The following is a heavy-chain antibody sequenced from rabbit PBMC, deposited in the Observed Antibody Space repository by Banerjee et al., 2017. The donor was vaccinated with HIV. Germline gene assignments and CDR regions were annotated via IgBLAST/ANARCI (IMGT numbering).Heavy chain of an antibody. V-gene: IGHV1S45*01. D-gene: IGHD6-1*01. CDR2: INTSSGNT. Sequence: QEQLEESGGDLVKPEGSLTLTCTASGFSFSNKYVMCWVRQAPGKGLEWIACINTSSGNTVYASWAKGRFTISKTSSTTVTLQMTSLTAADTATYFCARDLAGAGYGPSTTRLDLWGPGTLVT. CDR3: ARDLAGAGYGPSTTRLDL. J-gene: IGHJ6*01. CDR1: GFSFSNKYV.